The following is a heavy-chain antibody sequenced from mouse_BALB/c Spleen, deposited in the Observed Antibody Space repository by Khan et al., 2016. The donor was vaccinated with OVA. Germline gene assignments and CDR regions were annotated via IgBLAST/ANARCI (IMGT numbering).Heavy chain of an antibody. Sequence: QVQLKESGAELARPGASVKLSCKASGYTFTDYYINWMKQRTGQGLEWIGEISPGSGDIYYNAKFKGKATLTADKSSSTAYMQLSSLTSEASAVYFCARRNYFGYTFAYWGQGTLVTVSA. CDR3: ARRNYFGYTFAY. CDR1: GYTFTDYY. CDR2: ISPGSGDI. J-gene: IGHJ3*01. V-gene: IGHV1-77*01. D-gene: IGHD1-2*01.